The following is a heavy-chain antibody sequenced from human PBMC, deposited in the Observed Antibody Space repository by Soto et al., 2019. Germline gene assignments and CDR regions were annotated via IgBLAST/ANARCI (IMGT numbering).Heavy chain of an antibody. Sequence: ASAKVSCKVSGYTRIELLMHWVRQAPGKRREWMGGFDPEDGETIYAQKFQGRVSMTEDTSTDTAYMELSSLRSEDTAVYYCATEYLVVPLTKPRKNWFDPWGQGTLVTVSS. V-gene: IGHV1-24*01. D-gene: IGHD2-2*01. CDR3: ATEYLVVPLTKPRKNWFDP. J-gene: IGHJ5*02. CDR2: FDPEDGET. CDR1: GYTRIELL.